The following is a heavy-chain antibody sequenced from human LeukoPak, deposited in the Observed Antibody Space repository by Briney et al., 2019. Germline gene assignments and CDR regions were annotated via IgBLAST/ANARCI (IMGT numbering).Heavy chain of an antibody. CDR2: INPNSGGT. D-gene: IGHD5-24*01. CDR3: ARDNYDGYRGGVDY. J-gene: IGHJ4*02. CDR1: GYTFTGYY. Sequence: ASVKVSCKAPGYTFTGYYMHWVRQAPGQGLEWMGRINPNSGGTNYAQKFQGRVTMTRDTSISTAYMELSRLRSDDTAVYYCARDNYDGYRGGVDYWGQGTLVTVSS. V-gene: IGHV1-2*06.